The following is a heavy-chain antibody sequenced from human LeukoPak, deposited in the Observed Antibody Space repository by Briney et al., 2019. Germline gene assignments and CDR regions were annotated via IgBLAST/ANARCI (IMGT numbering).Heavy chain of an antibody. CDR3: ARYPRYYYDSSGYYYPYYFDY. J-gene: IGHJ4*02. V-gene: IGHV3-21*01. CDR1: GFTFSSYS. D-gene: IGHD3-22*01. Sequence: GGSLRLSCAASGFTFSSYSMNWVRQAPGKWLEWVSSISSSSSYIYYADSVKGRFTISRDNAKNSLYLQMNSLRAEDTAVYYCARYPRYYYDSSGYYYPYYFDYWGQGTLVTVSS. CDR2: ISSSSSYI.